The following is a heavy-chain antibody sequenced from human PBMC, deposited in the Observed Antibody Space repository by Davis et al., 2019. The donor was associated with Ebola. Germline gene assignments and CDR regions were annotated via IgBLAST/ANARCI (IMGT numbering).Heavy chain of an antibody. CDR3: ARVYNSDWYTMALDI. V-gene: IGHV3-21*01. J-gene: IGHJ3*02. Sequence: GESLKISCAASGFTFSTYTMIWVRQAPGKGLEWVSSISSSSNYIDYADSVKGRFTISRDNAKNSLYLQMNSLRAEDTAIYYCARVYNSDWYTMALDIWGQGTMVAVSS. CDR1: GFTFSTYT. CDR2: ISSSSNYI. D-gene: IGHD6-19*01.